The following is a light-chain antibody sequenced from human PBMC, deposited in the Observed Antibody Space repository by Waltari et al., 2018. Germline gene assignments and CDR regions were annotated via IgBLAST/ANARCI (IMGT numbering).Light chain of an antibody. CDR2: DVS. J-gene: IGLJ3*02. Sequence: QSALTQAASVSGSPGQPITISCTGTSSDVGGYNYVSWYQQHPGKAPKLKLYDVSNRPSGVSNRFSGSKSGNTASLTISGLQAEDEADYYCNSYASSNTRVFGGGTKLTVL. CDR3: NSYASSNTRV. CDR1: SSDVGGYNY. V-gene: IGLV2-14*03.